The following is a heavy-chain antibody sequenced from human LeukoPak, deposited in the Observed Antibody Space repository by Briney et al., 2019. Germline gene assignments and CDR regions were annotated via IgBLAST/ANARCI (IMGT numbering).Heavy chain of an antibody. Sequence: SETLSLTCTVSGGSISSSSYYWGWTRQPPGKGREWIGSIYYSGRTYYTPSLKSRVTISVDMSKNQFSLKLSSVTAADTAVYYCARQLGYCSSTSCYADKVDYWGQGTLVTVSS. CDR2: IYYSGRT. D-gene: IGHD2-2*01. CDR3: ARQLGYCSSTSCYADKVDY. CDR1: GGSISSSSYY. V-gene: IGHV4-39*01. J-gene: IGHJ4*02.